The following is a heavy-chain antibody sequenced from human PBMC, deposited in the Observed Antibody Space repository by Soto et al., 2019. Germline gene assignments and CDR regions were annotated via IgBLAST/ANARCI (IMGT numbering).Heavy chain of an antibody. CDR2: INPYNANV. D-gene: IGHD3-16*01. CDR3: ARDRVAGIWGDAFAI. CDR1: GYTFTNHG. V-gene: IGHV1-18*04. J-gene: IGHJ3*02. Sequence: QVQLVQSGAEVKKPGASVKVSCKTSGYTFTNHGINWVRQAPGQGLEWMGWINPYNANVNYAQKLQGRVTMTTDTSTSTAYMDLRSLTSDDTDVYYCARDRVAGIWGDAFAIWGQGTMVPVSS.